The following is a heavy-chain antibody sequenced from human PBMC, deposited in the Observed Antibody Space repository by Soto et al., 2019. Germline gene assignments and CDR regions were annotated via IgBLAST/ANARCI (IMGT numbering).Heavy chain of an antibody. J-gene: IGHJ6*02. CDR3: ARRYRVRGWDYYGMDV. V-gene: IGHV3-48*02. CDR1: GFTFSSYS. CDR2: ISSSSSTI. D-gene: IGHD1-26*01. Sequence: GGSLRLSCAASGFTFSSYSMNWVRQAPGKGLEWVSYISSSSSTIYYAGSVKGRFTISRDNAKNSLYLQMNSLRDEDTAVYYCARRYRVRGWDYYGMDVWGQGTTVTAP.